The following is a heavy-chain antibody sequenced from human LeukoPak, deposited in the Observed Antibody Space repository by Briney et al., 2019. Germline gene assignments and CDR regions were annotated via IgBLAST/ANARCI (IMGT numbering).Heavy chain of an antibody. J-gene: IGHJ4*02. Sequence: ASVKVSCRASGYTFTSYDINWVRQATGQGLEWMGWMNPNSGNTGSAQKFQGRVSMTRNTSISTAYMELSSLRSEDTGVYYCAKGGVGVTPEFDYWGQGTLVTVSS. D-gene: IGHD1-26*01. CDR3: AKGGVGVTPEFDY. CDR2: MNPNSGNT. CDR1: GYTFTSYD. V-gene: IGHV1-8*01.